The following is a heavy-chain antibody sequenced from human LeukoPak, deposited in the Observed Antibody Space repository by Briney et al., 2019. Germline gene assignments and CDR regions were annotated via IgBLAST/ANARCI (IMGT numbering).Heavy chain of an antibody. J-gene: IGHJ3*02. V-gene: IGHV4-34*01. D-gene: IGHD3-3*01. CDR2: INHSGST. CDR1: GGSFSGYY. CDR3: ARALTGAFWSGYSTPLDI. Sequence: SETLSLTCAVYGGSFSGYYWSWIRQPPGKGLEWIGEINHSGSTNYNPSLKSRVTISVDTSKNQFSLKLSSVTAADTAVYYCARALTGAFWSGYSTPLDIWGQGTMVTVSS.